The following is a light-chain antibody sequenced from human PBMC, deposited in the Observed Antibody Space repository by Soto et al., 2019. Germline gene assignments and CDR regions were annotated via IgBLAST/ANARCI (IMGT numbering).Light chain of an antibody. V-gene: IGKV1-8*01. CDR3: QQYYSYPRS. J-gene: IGKJ1*01. CDR2: AAS. CDR1: QGISSY. Sequence: IRMTQSPSSLSASTGDRVTITYRASQGISSYLAWYQQKTGKAPKLLIYAASTLQSGLPSRFSGSGSGTDFTLTISCLQSEDFATYYCQQYYSYPRSFGQGTKVEIK.